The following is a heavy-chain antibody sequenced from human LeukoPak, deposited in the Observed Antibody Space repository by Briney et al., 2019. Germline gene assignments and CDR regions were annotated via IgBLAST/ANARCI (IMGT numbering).Heavy chain of an antibody. D-gene: IGHD2-2*01. CDR1: GFTFSSYA. CDR3: VRWYCSSTSCYHYFDY. Sequence: GGSLRLSCSASGFTFSSYAMHWVRQAPGKGLEYVSAISSNGGSTYYADSVKGRFTISRDNSKNTLYLQMSSLRAEDKAVYYCVRWYCSSTSCYHYFDYWGQGTLVTVSS. CDR2: ISSNGGST. J-gene: IGHJ4*02. V-gene: IGHV3-64D*06.